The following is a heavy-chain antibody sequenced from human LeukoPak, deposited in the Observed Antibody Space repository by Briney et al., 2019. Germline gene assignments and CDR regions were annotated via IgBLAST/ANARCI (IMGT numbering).Heavy chain of an antibody. D-gene: IGHD4-17*01. J-gene: IGHJ5*02. Sequence: PSETLSLTCAVYGGSFSGYYWIWIRQPPGKGLEWNGEINHSRSTNYNPSLKIRVTISVDTSKNQFYLKLSSVTAADTAVYYCAREGTTVTGFDPWGQGTLVTVSS. CDR3: AREGTTVTGFDP. V-gene: IGHV4-34*01. CDR1: GGSFSGYY. CDR2: INHSRST.